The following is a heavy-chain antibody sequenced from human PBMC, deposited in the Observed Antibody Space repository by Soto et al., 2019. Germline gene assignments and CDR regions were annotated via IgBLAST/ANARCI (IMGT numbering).Heavy chain of an antibody. Sequence: ASVKVSCKASGYTSTSYGISWLRQAPGQGFEWMGWISGYNGDTKYAQRLQGRVTMTTDTSTSTTYMELRSLRSDDTAVYYCARGGSATYSFDYWGQGTLVTVSS. V-gene: IGHV1-18*01. CDR3: ARGGSATYSFDY. CDR2: ISGYNGDT. D-gene: IGHD3-10*01. J-gene: IGHJ4*02. CDR1: GYTSTSYG.